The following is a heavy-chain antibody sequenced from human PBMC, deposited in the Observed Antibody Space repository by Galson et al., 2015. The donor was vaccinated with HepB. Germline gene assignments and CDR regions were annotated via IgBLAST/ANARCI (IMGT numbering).Heavy chain of an antibody. V-gene: IGHV1-69*06. CDR1: GGTLSSYA. Sequence: SVKVSCKASGGTLSSYAISWVRQAPGQGLEWMGGIIPIFGTANYAQKFQGRVTITADKSTSTAYMELSSLRSEDTAVYYCAREGKYHYGDYYYGMDVWGQGTTVTVSS. CDR3: AREGKYHYGDYYYGMDV. CDR2: IIPIFGTA. J-gene: IGHJ6*02. D-gene: IGHD4-17*01.